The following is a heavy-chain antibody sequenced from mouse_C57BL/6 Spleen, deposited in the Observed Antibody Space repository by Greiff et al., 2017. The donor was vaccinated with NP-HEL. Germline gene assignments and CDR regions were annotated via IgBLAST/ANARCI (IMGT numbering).Heavy chain of an antibody. J-gene: IGHJ2*01. CDR3: AREGNSSGYFDY. V-gene: IGHV1-26*01. D-gene: IGHD3-2*02. Sequence: VQLQQSGPELVKPGASVKISCKASGYTFTDYYMNWVKQSHGKSLEWIGDINPNNGGTSYNQKFKGKATLTVDKSSSTAYMELRSLTSEDSAVYYCAREGNSSGYFDYWGQGTTLTVSS. CDR1: GYTFTDYY. CDR2: INPNNGGT.